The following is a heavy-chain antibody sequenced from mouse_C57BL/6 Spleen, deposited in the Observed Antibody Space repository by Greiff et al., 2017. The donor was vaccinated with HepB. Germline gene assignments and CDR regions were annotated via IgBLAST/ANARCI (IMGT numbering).Heavy chain of an antibody. CDR1: GYTFTSYW. CDR2: IDPSDSYT. V-gene: IGHV1-69*01. J-gene: IGHJ2*01. Sequence: QVQLQQSGAELVMPGASVKLSCKASGYTFTSYWMHWVKQRPGQGLEWIGEIDPSDSYTNYNQKFKGKSTLTVDKSSSTAYMQLSSLTSEDSAVYYCARKSIKDYFDYWGQGTTLTVSS. CDR3: ARKSIKDYFDY. D-gene: IGHD1-2*01.